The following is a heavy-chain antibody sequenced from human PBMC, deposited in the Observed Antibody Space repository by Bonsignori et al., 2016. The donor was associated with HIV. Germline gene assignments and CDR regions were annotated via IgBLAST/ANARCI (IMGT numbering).Heavy chain of an antibody. V-gene: IGHV4-38-2*02. CDR2: VYYSGST. Sequence: WIRQPPGKGLEWIGSVYYSGSTYYNPSLKSRVTISVDTSKNQFSLKLSSVTAADTAVYYCARDGEYSYGQSDYWGQGTLVTVSS. D-gene: IGHD5-18*01. J-gene: IGHJ4*02. CDR3: ARDGEYSYGQSDY.